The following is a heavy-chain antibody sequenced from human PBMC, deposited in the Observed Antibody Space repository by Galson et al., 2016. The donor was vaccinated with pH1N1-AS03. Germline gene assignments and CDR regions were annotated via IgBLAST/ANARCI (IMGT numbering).Heavy chain of an antibody. CDR3: VRRSPWGTGVTFYFDY. J-gene: IGHJ4*02. CDR1: GFIFSTYA. D-gene: IGHD4-23*01. V-gene: IGHV3-23*01. CDR2: ISGSGGDT. Sequence: SLRLSCAASGFIFSTYAMSWVRQAQGKGLEWVSSISGSGGDTYYGDSVKGRFTISRDNSRNTVYLQMNRLRAEDTAVYYCVRRSPWGTGVTFYFDYWGQGTLVAVSS.